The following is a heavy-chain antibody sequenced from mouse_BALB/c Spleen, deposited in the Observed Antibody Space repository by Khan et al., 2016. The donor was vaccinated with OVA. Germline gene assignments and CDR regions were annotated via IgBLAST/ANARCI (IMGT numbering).Heavy chain of an antibody. CDR2: ITYSGST. Sequence: EVQLKESGPGLVKPSQSLSLTCTVTGCSITSDYAWNWIRQFPGNKLEWMGYITYSGSTSYNPSLKSRISITRDTSKNQFFLQLNFVTTEDTATYYCAMGRTYWGQGTLVTVSA. CDR1: GCSITSDYA. CDR3: AMGRTY. J-gene: IGHJ3*01. D-gene: IGHD4-1*01. V-gene: IGHV3-2*02.